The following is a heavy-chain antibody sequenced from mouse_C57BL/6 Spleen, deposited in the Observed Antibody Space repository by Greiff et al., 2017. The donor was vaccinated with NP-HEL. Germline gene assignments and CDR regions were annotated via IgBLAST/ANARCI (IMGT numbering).Heavy chain of an antibody. CDR3: ATPYDYDGYWYFDV. CDR2: IHPSDSDT. CDR1: GYTFTSYW. Sequence: VQLQQPGAELVKPGASVKVSCKASGYTFTSYWMHWVKQRPGQGLEWIGRIHPSDSDTNYNQKFKGKATLTVDKSSSTAYMQLSSLTSEDSAVYYCATPYDYDGYWYFDVWGTGTTVTVSS. D-gene: IGHD2-4*01. J-gene: IGHJ1*03. V-gene: IGHV1-74*01.